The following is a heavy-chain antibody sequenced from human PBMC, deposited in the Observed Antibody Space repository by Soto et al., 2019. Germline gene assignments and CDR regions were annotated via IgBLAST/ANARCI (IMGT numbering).Heavy chain of an antibody. J-gene: IGHJ4*02. CDR1: GFTFRDYG. Sequence: QVQLVESGGGVAQPGRSLRLSCAVSGFTFRDYGMHWVRQAPGKGLEWVAVVSYDGSYKYYADSVKGRFTVSRDLSGNTLFLQMNSLRLEDTAVYCCAKEMYPRTVLDSSSPWGDYWGQGTLVAVSS. CDR2: VSYDGSYK. D-gene: IGHD6-6*01. V-gene: IGHV3-30*18. CDR3: AKEMYPRTVLDSSSPWGDY.